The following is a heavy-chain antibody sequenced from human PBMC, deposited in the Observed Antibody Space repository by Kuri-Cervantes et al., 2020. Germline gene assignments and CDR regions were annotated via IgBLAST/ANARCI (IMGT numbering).Heavy chain of an antibody. CDR3: ARDSRLSYSGNDYFSRNGMDV. J-gene: IGHJ6*02. Sequence: GESLKISCAASGFTFSSYGMHWVRQAPGRGLEWVAVISYDGSNKYYVGSVRGRFTISRDNSKNTLYLQMNSLRAEDTAVYYCARDSRLSYSGNDYFSRNGMDVWGQGTTVTVSS. D-gene: IGHD5-12*01. CDR1: GFTFSSYG. V-gene: IGHV3-30*03. CDR2: ISYDGSNK.